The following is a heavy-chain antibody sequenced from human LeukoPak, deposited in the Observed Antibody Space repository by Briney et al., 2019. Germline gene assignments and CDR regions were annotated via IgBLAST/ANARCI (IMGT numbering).Heavy chain of an antibody. CDR2: IYYSGST. J-gene: IGHJ4*02. Sequence: PSETLSLTCTVSGGSISSSSYYWGWIRQPPGKGLEWIGSIYYSGSTYYNPSLKSRVTISVDTSKNQFSLKLSSVTAADTAVYYCARDQKLSGWYFDDYWGQGTLVTVSS. CDR1: GGSISSSSYY. D-gene: IGHD6-19*01. CDR3: ARDQKLSGWYFDDY. V-gene: IGHV4-39*07.